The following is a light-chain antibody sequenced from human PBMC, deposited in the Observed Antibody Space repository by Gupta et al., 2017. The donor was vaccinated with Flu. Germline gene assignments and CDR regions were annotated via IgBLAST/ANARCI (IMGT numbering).Light chain of an antibody. CDR3: QKDDLFPYS. J-gene: IGKJ4*01. CDR2: AAS. CDR1: QGISNY. Sequence: DIQLTQSLSSLSASIGDTVTITCRASQGISNYLAWYQQKTGKGPTLLIYAASTVHSGVPSRFSGSGSGTDFTLTISTRQPEDVANYYCQKDDLFPYSFGRGTKVEIK. V-gene: IGKV1-27*01.